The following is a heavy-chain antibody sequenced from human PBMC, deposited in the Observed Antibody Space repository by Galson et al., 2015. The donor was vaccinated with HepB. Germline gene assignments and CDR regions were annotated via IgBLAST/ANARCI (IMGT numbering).Heavy chain of an antibody. V-gene: IGHV1-24*01. D-gene: IGHD1-7*01. CDR2: FDPEDGET. CDR3: ATGWPRYNWNYVGANWFDP. CDR1: GYTLTELS. Sequence: SVKVSCKVSGYTLTELSMHWVRQAPGKGLEWMGGFDPEDGETIYAQKFQGRVTMTEDTSTDTAYMELSSLRSEDTAVYYCATGWPRYNWNYVGANWFDPWGQGTLVTVSS. J-gene: IGHJ5*02.